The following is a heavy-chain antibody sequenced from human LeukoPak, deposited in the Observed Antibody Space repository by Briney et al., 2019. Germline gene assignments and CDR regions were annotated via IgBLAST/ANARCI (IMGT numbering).Heavy chain of an antibody. Sequence: GRSLRLSCAASGFTFSSYGMDWVRQAPGKGLEWVSYVSRTSTTIYYADSVKGRFTVSRDNAKSSLYLQMNSLRDEDTAVYYCARGISSSSFATTDYWGQGTLVTVSS. CDR2: VSRTSTTI. CDR3: ARGISSSSFATTDY. J-gene: IGHJ4*02. V-gene: IGHV3-48*02. CDR1: GFTFSSYG. D-gene: IGHD6-6*01.